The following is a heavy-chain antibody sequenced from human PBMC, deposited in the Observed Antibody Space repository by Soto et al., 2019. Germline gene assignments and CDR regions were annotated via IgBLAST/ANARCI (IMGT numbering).Heavy chain of an antibody. CDR1: GGSISSYY. CDR2: IYYSGST. D-gene: IGHD1-26*01. V-gene: IGHV4-59*01. J-gene: IGHJ5*02. Sequence: SETLSLTCTVSGGSISSYYWSWIRQPPGKGLEWIGYIYYSGSTNYNPSLKSRVTISVDTSRNQFSLKLSSVTAADTAVYYCARGLRIVGATNWFDPWGQGTLVTVSS. CDR3: ARGLRIVGATNWFDP.